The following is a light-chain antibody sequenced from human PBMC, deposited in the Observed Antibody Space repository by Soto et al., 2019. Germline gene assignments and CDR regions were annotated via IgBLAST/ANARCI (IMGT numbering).Light chain of an antibody. CDR3: AAWDDSLNGYV. V-gene: IGLV1-44*01. CDR1: SSNLGSNT. Sequence: QSVLTQPPSASGTPGQRVTISCSGSSSNLGSNTVNWYQQLPGTAPDLLIYTNNQRPSGVPDRFSGSKSVTSASLAISGLQSEDEADYYCAAWDDSLNGYVVGTGTKLTVL. CDR2: TNN. J-gene: IGLJ1*01.